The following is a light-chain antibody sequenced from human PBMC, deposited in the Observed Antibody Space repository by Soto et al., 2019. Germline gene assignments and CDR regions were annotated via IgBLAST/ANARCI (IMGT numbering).Light chain of an antibody. Sequence: DIQMTQSPSTLPASVGDRVTISCRASQSVSAWLAWYQQKPGKAPKLLISDASSLKSGVPLRFSGSGFGTEFTLTISSLQPEDFATYYCQQYSGYSLTFGGGTKVDI. CDR3: QQYSGYSLT. CDR1: QSVSAW. V-gene: IGKV1-5*01. J-gene: IGKJ4*01. CDR2: DAS.